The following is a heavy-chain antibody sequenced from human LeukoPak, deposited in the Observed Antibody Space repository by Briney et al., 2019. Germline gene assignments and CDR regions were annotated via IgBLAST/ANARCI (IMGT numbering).Heavy chain of an antibody. V-gene: IGHV3-23*01. J-gene: IGHJ4*02. CDR1: GFTFSSYA. Sequence: PGGSLRLSCAASGFTFSSYAMSWVRQAPGEGLEWVSAISGSGGSTYYADSAKGRFTISRDNAKNSLYLQMNSLRAEDTAVYYCARDRVAVAGNFDYWGQGTLVTVSS. CDR2: ISGSGGST. D-gene: IGHD6-19*01. CDR3: ARDRVAVAGNFDY.